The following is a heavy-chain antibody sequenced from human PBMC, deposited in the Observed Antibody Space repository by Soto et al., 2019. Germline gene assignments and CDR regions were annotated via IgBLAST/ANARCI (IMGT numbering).Heavy chain of an antibody. CDR3: ARSGGIIGTRSWFAP. Sequence: GGSLRLSCSASGFTFGASALQWARQASGKGLEWLGRIGSRGETYATIYAASVKGRFTISRDDSKKTAYLQMNSLESEDTAVYYCARSGGIIGTRSWFAPWGQGTLVTVSS. J-gene: IGHJ5*02. D-gene: IGHD1-7*01. CDR1: GFTFGASA. CDR2: IGSRGETYAT. V-gene: IGHV3-73*01.